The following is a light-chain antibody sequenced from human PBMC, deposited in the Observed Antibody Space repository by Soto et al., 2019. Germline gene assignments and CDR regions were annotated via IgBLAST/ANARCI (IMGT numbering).Light chain of an antibody. V-gene: IGKV3-20*01. Sequence: EIVLTQSPGTLPLSPGERATLSCRASQSVSSSYLAWYQQKPSQAPRLLIYGASSRATGIPDRFSGSGSGTDFTLTISRLEPEDFAVYYCQQYGSPLTFGGGTKVDIK. CDR2: GAS. CDR3: QQYGSPLT. J-gene: IGKJ4*01. CDR1: QSVSSSY.